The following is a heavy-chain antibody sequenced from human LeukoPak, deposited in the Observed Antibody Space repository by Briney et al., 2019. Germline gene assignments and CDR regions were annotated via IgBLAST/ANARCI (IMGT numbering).Heavy chain of an antibody. CDR1: GYTFTGYY. CDR3: ARAHYDSSGYLYLDY. J-gene: IGHJ4*02. CDR2: INPNSGGT. V-gene: IGHV1-2*02. Sequence: GASVKVSCKASGYTFTGYYMHWVRQAPGQGLEWMGWINPNSGGTNYAQKFQGRVTMTRDTSISTAYMELSRLRSDDTAVYYCARAHYDSSGYLYLDYWGQGTLVTVSS. D-gene: IGHD3-22*01.